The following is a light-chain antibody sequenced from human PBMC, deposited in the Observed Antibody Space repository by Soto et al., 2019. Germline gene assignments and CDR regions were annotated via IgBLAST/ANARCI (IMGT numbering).Light chain of an antibody. CDR2: GAS. Sequence: EIVLTQSPGTLSLSPGERATLSCRASQSVSSSYLAWYQQKPGQAPRLLIYGASSRATGIPDRFSGSGSGKDFTLTISRLEPEDFAVYYCQQYGSSPWVTFGQGTKVEIK. V-gene: IGKV3-20*01. J-gene: IGKJ1*01. CDR3: QQYGSSPWVT. CDR1: QSVSSSY.